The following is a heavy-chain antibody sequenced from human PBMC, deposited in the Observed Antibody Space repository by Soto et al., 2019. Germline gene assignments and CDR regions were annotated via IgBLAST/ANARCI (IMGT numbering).Heavy chain of an antibody. D-gene: IGHD1-26*01. Sequence: QVQLVESGGGVVQPGRSLRLSCAASGFTFSSYAMHWVRQAPGKGLEWVAVISYDGSNKYYADSVKGRFTISRDNSKNKLYLQMNRLRAEDTAVYYCASTKAGGSSPFTFDIWGQGTIVTVSS. CDR2: ISYDGSNK. CDR1: GFTFSSYA. CDR3: ASTKAGGSSPFTFDI. V-gene: IGHV3-30-3*01. J-gene: IGHJ3*02.